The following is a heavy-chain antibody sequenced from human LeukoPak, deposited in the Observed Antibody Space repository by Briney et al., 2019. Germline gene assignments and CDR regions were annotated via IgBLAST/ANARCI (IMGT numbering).Heavy chain of an antibody. J-gene: IGHJ4*02. Sequence: SVKVSCKASGGTFSSYAISWVRQAPGQGLDWMGGIIPIFGTANYAQKFQGRVTITADESTSTAYMELSSLRSEDTAVYYCASSYYYDSKRTDFDYWGQGTLVTVSS. D-gene: IGHD3-22*01. CDR2: IIPIFGTA. CDR3: ASSYYYDSKRTDFDY. CDR1: GGTFSSYA. V-gene: IGHV1-69*01.